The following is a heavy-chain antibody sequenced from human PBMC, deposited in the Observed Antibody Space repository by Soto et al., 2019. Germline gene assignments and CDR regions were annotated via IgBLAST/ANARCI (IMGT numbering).Heavy chain of an antibody. D-gene: IGHD1-26*01. J-gene: IGHJ5*02. CDR3: ASDRQGWAWFDP. CDR1: GYTFSSYG. CDR2: ISAYNGNT. Sequence: QVQLVQSGTEVKKPGASVKVSCKASGYTFSSYGISWVRQAPGQGPEWMGWISAYNGNTNYAQKLQGRVTMTTDTYTTTAYMELRSLRSDDTAVYYCASDRQGWAWFDPWGQGTLVTVSS. V-gene: IGHV1-18*01.